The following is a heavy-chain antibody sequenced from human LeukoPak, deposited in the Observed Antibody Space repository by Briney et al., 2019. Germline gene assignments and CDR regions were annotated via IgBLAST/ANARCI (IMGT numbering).Heavy chain of an antibody. V-gene: IGHV3-74*01. J-gene: IGHJ5*02. CDR2: INSDGRST. CDR3: ARLDIVVVPSASSWFDP. Sequence: GGSLRLSCAASGFTFSSYWMHWVRQAPGKGLVWVSRINSDGRSTSYADSVKGRFTISRDNAKNTLHLQMNSLRVEDTAVYYCARLDIVVVPSASSWFDPWGQGTLVTVSS. CDR1: GFTFSSYW. D-gene: IGHD2-2*01.